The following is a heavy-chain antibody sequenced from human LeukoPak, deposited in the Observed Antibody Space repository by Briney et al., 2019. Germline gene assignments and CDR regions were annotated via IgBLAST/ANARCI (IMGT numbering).Heavy chain of an antibody. CDR3: AKDYGSGSPYWYFDL. CDR2: ISWNSGSI. D-gene: IGHD3-10*01. Sequence: SGGSLRLSCAASGFTFDDYAMHWVRQAPGKGLEWVSGISWNSGSIGYADSVKGRFTISRDNAKNSLYLQMNSLRAEGTALYYCAKDYGSGSPYWYFDLWGRGTLVTVSS. J-gene: IGHJ2*01. V-gene: IGHV3-9*01. CDR1: GFTFDDYA.